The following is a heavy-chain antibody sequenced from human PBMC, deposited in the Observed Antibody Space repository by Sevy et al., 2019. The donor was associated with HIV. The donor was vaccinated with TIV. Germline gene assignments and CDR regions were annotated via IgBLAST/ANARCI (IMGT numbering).Heavy chain of an antibody. Sequence: GGSLRLSCAASGFAFNSYWMSWVRQAPGMGLQWVGTIKEDGSEKYYVDSMKGRFTISRDNAKNSLYLQMNSLRAEDTAVYYWAGDWSGYIGSGSDYYYGMDVWGQGTTVTVSS. CDR3: AGDWSGYIGSGSDYYYGMDV. D-gene: IGHD3-3*01. CDR2: IKEDGSEK. V-gene: IGHV3-7*03. J-gene: IGHJ6*02. CDR1: GFAFNSYW.